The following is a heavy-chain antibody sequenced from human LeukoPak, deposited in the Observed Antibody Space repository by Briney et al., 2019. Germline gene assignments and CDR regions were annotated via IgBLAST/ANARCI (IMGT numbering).Heavy chain of an antibody. Sequence: PSQTLSLTCTVSAGSISSGSYDWSWIRQPAGKGLEWIGRIYTSGSTNYNPSIKSRVTISVDTSKNQFSLKLSSVTAADTAVYYGARGRETQDGFDIWGQGTMVTVSS. CDR3: ARGRETQDGFDI. CDR2: IYTSGST. J-gene: IGHJ3*02. V-gene: IGHV4-61*02. CDR1: AGSISSGSYD. D-gene: IGHD5-24*01.